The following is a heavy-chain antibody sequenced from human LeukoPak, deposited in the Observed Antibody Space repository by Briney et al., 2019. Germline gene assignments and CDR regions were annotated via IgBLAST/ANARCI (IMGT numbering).Heavy chain of an antibody. Sequence: ASVKVSCKASGYTFTTYYVHWVRQAPGQGLEWMGIINPSGGSTTYAQKFRGRLTMTRDMSTSTVYMELSSLRSEDTAVYYCARDHDFGYYESSGSFYIWGQGTMVTVSS. CDR2: INPSGGST. D-gene: IGHD3-22*01. J-gene: IGHJ3*02. V-gene: IGHV1-46*01. CDR3: ARDHDFGYYESSGSFYI. CDR1: GYTFTTYY.